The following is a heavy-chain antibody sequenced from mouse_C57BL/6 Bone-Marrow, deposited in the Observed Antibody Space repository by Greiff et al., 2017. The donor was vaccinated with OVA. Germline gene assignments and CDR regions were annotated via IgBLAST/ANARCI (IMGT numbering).Heavy chain of an antibody. V-gene: IGHV5-6*01. J-gene: IGHJ3*01. CDR2: ISSGGSYT. Sequence: EVMLVESGGDLVKPGGSLKLSCAASGFTFSSYGMSWVRQTPDKRLEWVATISSGGSYTYYPDSVKGRFTISRDNAKNTLYLQMSSLKSEDTAMYYCARQIYYGNYELAYWGQGTLVTVSA. D-gene: IGHD2-1*01. CDR1: GFTFSSYG. CDR3: ARQIYYGNYELAY.